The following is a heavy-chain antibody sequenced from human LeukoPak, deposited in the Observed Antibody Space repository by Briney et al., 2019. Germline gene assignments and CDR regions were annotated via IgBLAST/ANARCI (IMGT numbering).Heavy chain of an antibody. CDR1: GFTFREFA. CDR3: SREWGNGNDLRPDS. V-gene: IGHV3-49*03. Sequence: GGSLRLSCTSSGFTFREFAVSWFRQAPGKGLEWMGFIRSSIYGGTPKAAASVKGRFIFSRDDSKGVAYLRMNSLKTDDTAVYYCSREWGNGNDLRPDSWGQGTLVTVSS. J-gene: IGHJ4*02. CDR2: IRSSIYGGTP. D-gene: IGHD1-1*01.